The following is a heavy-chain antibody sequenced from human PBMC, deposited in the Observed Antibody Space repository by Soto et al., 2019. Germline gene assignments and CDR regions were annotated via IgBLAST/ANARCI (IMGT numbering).Heavy chain of an antibody. CDR3: ARGGGYDSFDF. D-gene: IGHD3-22*01. Sequence: PSETLSLTCSVSGVTISYCGYSWSWIREPQGKGLDRSGYISHLENTYYNPYFRSRLSLYIDRTRNHFYLSLSSMNDAAKAVYYCARGGGYDSFDFWGQGIQVTVSS. CDR1: GVTISYCGYS. V-gene: IGHV4-30-2*01. J-gene: IGHJ4*02. CDR2: ISHLENT.